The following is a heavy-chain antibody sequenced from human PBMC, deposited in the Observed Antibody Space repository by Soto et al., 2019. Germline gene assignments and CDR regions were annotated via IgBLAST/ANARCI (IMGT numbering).Heavy chain of an antibody. J-gene: IGHJ4*02. CDR1: GGSISSGGYY. CDR2: IYYSGST. D-gene: IGHD4-17*01. CDR3: AREDYGDYNYFDY. V-gene: IGHV4-31*03. Sequence: QVQLQESGPGLVKPSQTLSLTCTVSGGSISSGGYYWSWIRQNPGKGLEWIGYIYYSGSTYYNPSLKSRVTISVDTSKNQFSLKLSSVTAADTAVYYCAREDYGDYNYFDYWGQGTLVTVSS.